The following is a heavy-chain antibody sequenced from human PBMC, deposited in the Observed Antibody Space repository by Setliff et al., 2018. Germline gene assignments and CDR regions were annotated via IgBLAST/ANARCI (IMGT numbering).Heavy chain of an antibody. Sequence: KTSETLSLTCTVSGGSVSSSSYYWGWIRQPPGKGLEWIGTIYYSGTTYYSPSLKSRVTISVDTSKNQFSLKLTSVTAADTAIYYCASRRTGPGGWFDYWGQETLVTVSS. J-gene: IGHJ5*01. CDR3: ASRRTGPGGWFDY. D-gene: IGHD1-26*01. CDR2: IYYSGTT. V-gene: IGHV4-39*01. CDR1: GGSVSSSSYY.